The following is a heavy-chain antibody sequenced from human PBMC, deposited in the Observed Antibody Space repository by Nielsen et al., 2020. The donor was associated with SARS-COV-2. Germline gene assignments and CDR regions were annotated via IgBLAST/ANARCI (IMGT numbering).Heavy chain of an antibody. J-gene: IGHJ6*02. CDR2: INTNTGNP. V-gene: IGHV7-4-1*02. D-gene: IGHD1-1*01. Sequence: WVQQAPGQGLEWMGWINTNTGNPTYAQGFTGRFVFSLDTSVSTAYLQISSLKAEDTAVYYCARNLFYVLDYYYYYYGMDVWGQGTTVTVSS. CDR3: ARNLFYVLDYYYYYYGMDV.